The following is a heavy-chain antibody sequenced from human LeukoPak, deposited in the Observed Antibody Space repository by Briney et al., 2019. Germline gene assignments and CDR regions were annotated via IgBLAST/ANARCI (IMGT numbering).Heavy chain of an antibody. J-gene: IGHJ4*02. V-gene: IGHV4-38-2*02. Sequence: SETLSLTCIVSGYSISSGYYWGWIRQPPEKGLEWIGSIYYSGSTYYNPPLKSRVTISVDTSKNQFSLKLSSVTAADTAVYYCASRMEGNEVYFDYWGQGTLVTVSS. CDR3: ASRMEGNEVYFDY. D-gene: IGHD1-1*01. CDR1: GYSISSGYY. CDR2: IYYSGST.